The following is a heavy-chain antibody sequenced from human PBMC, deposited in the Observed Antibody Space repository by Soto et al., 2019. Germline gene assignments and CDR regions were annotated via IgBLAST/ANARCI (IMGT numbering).Heavy chain of an antibody. Sequence: QVHLVESGGGVVHPGRSLRLYCAASGFTFSDYAIHWVRQAPGKGLEWVAVISFDGSNKCFADSVKGRFTISRDTSKETLYRQMTSLRAADTSLYYCSRDSFITMVRVCHFYFSGMDVWGQGTKVIVAS. V-gene: IGHV3-30*14. CDR3: SRDSFITMVRVCHFYFSGMDV. J-gene: IGHJ6*02. D-gene: IGHD3-10*01. CDR1: GFTFSDYA. CDR2: ISFDGSNK.